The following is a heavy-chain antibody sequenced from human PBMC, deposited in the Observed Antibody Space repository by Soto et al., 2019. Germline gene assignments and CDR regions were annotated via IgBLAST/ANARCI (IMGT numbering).Heavy chain of an antibody. CDR3: ARGGGVGVAGSAAFDM. J-gene: IGHJ3*02. V-gene: IGHV1-2*02. D-gene: IGHD3-3*01. CDR1: GYPVTAYY. CDR2: INPATGAA. Sequence: QLHLVQSGAVVKKPGASVTVSCSASGYPVTAYYMHWVRQAPGRGLEWMGGINPATGAAKYTQTFQGRVTMTGDTSTSTVFMELGGRTSGDTAVFYCARGGGVGVAGSAAFDMWGQGTLVTVSS.